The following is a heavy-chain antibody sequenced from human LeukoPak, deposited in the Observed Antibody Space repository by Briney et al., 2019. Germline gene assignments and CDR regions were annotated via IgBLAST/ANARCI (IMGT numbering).Heavy chain of an antibody. D-gene: IGHD3-22*01. J-gene: IGHJ4*02. CDR3: ARVEEPEGIVVVMTD. Sequence: GRSLRLSCEASGFTFSTYGMHWVRQAPGKGLEWVAVIWYDGSNKNYADSVKGRFTISRDNSKNTLYLQMNSLRAEDTAVYYCARVEEPEGIVVVMTDWGQGTLVTVSS. CDR2: IWYDGSNK. V-gene: IGHV3-33*01. CDR1: GFTFSTYG.